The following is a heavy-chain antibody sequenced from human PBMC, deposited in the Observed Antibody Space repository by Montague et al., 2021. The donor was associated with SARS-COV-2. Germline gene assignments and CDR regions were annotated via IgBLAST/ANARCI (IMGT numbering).Heavy chain of an antibody. Sequence: SETLSLTCTISCGAISSYYGSWIRQPPGTRLQRIGYISYSGSTNYNPSLKSRVTISVDASKNHFTLRLSSVTAADTAVYYCANFRRTQLLFGTLYYGMDVWGQGTTVTVSS. CDR1: CGAISSYY. CDR3: ANFRRTQLLFGTLYYGMDV. V-gene: IGHV4-59*01. CDR2: ISYSGST. D-gene: IGHD2-2*01. J-gene: IGHJ6*02.